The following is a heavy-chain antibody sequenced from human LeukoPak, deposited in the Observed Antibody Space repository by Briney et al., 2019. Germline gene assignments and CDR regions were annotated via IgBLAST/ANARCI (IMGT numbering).Heavy chain of an antibody. V-gene: IGHV1-2*02. CDR1: GYTFTGYY. D-gene: IGHD3-10*01. Sequence: ASVKVSCEASGYTFTGYYMHWVRQAPGQGLEWMGWINPNSGGTNYAQKFQGRVTMTRDTSISTAYMELSRLRSDDTAVYYCARGRSLVVLGVTGLDAFDIWGQGTMVTVSS. J-gene: IGHJ3*02. CDR3: ARGRSLVVLGVTGLDAFDI. CDR2: INPNSGGT.